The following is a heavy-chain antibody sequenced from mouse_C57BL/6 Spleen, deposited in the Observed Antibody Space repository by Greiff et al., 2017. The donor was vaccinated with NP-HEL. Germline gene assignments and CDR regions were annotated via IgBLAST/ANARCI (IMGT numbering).Heavy chain of an antibody. CDR2: IYPRSGNT. Sequence: VKLMESGAELARPGASVKLSCKASGYTFTSYGISWVKQRTGQGLEWIGEIYPRSGNTYYNEKFKGKATLTADKSSSTAYMELRSLTSEDSAVYFCARKGDGNPWFAYWGQGTLVTVAA. CDR3: ARKGDGNPWFAY. CDR1: GYTFTSYG. D-gene: IGHD2-1*01. J-gene: IGHJ3*01. V-gene: IGHV1-81*01.